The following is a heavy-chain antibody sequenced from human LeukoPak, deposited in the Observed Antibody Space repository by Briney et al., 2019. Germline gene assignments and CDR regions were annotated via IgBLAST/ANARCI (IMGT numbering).Heavy chain of an antibody. CDR2: ISYDGSNK. CDR3: ARQSSVTRSGLDS. CDR1: GFTFNSH. V-gene: IGHV3-30*04. Sequence: GGSLRLSCADSGFTFNSHMHWVRQAPGEGLEWVAAISYDGSNKKYGDSVKGRFTISSDNSKNTLYLQMNSLRPEDTAVYYCARQSSVTRSGLDSWGQGTLVTVSS. J-gene: IGHJ4*02. D-gene: IGHD4-17*01.